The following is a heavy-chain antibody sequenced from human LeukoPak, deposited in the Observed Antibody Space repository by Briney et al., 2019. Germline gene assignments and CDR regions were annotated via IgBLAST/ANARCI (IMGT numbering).Heavy chain of an antibody. D-gene: IGHD3-3*01. CDR1: GFTFSSYS. CDR2: ISSSSSYI. V-gene: IGHV3-21*01. Sequence: GGSLRLSCAASGFTFSSYSMNWVRQAPGKGLEWVSSISSSSSYIYYADSVKGRFTISRDNAKNSLYLQMNSLRAEDTAVYYCARVSTIFGVVISLDYWGQGTLVTVSS. J-gene: IGHJ4*02. CDR3: ARVSTIFGVVISLDY.